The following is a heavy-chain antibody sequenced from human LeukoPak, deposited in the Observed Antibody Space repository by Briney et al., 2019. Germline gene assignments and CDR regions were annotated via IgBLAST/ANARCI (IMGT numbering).Heavy chain of an antibody. J-gene: IGHJ4*02. V-gene: IGHV3-48*03. CDR3: ARDAKLLWFGELLSVPFDY. D-gene: IGHD3-10*01. CDR1: GFTFSSYE. Sequence: GGSLRLSCAASGFTFSSYEMNWVRQAPGKGLEWVSYISSSGSTIYYADSVKGRFTISRDNAKNPLYLQMNSLRAEDTAVYYCARDAKLLWFGELLSVPFDYWGQGTLVTVSS. CDR2: ISSSGSTI.